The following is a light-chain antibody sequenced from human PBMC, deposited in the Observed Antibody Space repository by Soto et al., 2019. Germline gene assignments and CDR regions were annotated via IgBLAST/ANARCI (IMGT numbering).Light chain of an antibody. Sequence: QSALTQPASVSGSPGQSITISCTGTSSDVGGYNYVSWYQQHPGKAPKLLIFEVSLRPSGVSDRFSGSKSGNTASLAISGLQADDEADYYCSSYTSSSTLVFGTGTKLT. CDR3: SSYTSSSTLV. CDR2: EVS. V-gene: IGLV2-14*01. J-gene: IGLJ1*01. CDR1: SSDVGGYNY.